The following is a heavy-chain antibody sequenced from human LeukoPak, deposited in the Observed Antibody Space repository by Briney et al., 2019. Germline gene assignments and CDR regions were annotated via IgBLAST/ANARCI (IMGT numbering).Heavy chain of an antibody. CDR2: IKPSGGST. D-gene: IGHD2-2*01. V-gene: IGHV1-46*01. CDR3: ARDLSISMHQLLDNWFDP. J-gene: IGHJ5*02. Sequence: ASVTVSCKASGYTFTSYYMHWVRQAPGQGVEGMGVIKPSGGSTTYAQKLKGRVTITRDISKSRVYMEVRRLRSEDTGGYKLARDLSISMHQLLDNWFDPWGQGTLVTVSS. CDR1: GYTFTSYY.